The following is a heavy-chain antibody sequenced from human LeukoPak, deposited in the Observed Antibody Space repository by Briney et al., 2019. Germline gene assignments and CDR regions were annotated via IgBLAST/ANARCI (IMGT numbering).Heavy chain of an antibody. CDR3: ARSGSYSFWFDP. CDR2: IYYSGIT. D-gene: IGHD1-26*01. J-gene: IGHJ5*02. V-gene: IGHV4-39*01. Sequence: SETLSLTCAVYGGSFSSSSYYWGWIRQPPGKGLEWIGSIYYSGITYYNPSLKSRVTISVDTSKNQFSLKLSSVTAADTAVYYCARSGSYSFWFDPWGQGTLVTVSS. CDR1: GGSFSSSSYY.